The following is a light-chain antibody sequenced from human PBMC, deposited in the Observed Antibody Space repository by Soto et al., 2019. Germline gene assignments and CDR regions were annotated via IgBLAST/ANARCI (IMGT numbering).Light chain of an antibody. V-gene: IGKV3-20*01. CDR1: QSVSSSY. J-gene: IGKJ3*01. CDR3: QQYSSSPPEFT. Sequence: EIVLTQSPGTLSLSPGERATLSCRASQSVSSSYLAWYQQRPGQAPRLLIFGASYRATGIPDRFSGSGSGTGFTLTISRLEPEDFAFYYCQQYSSSPPEFTFGPGTKVD. CDR2: GAS.